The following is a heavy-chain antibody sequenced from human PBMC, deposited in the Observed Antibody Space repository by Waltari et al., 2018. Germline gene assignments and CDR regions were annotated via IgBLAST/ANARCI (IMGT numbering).Heavy chain of an antibody. Sequence: QVRLVQSGAEVKKSGYSVKVSCKASGGSFGSFAITWVRQAPGQGLARVGGIIPIFGSPSYAQKFQGRVTFTADELTATVYMDLSGLTSEDTAVYFCARRKVGEGFDIWGQGTMVIVSS. V-gene: IGHV1-69*12. CDR3: ARRKVGEGFDI. CDR1: GGSFGSFA. J-gene: IGHJ3*02. CDR2: IIPIFGSP. D-gene: IGHD3-16*01.